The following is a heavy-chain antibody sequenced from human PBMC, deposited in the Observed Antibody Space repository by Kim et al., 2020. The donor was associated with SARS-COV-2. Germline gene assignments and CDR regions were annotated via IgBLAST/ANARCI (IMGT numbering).Heavy chain of an antibody. D-gene: IGHD3-22*01. J-gene: IGHJ4*02. CDR3: ARPTGYYDSSGPFDY. V-gene: IGHV4-39*01. CDR2: IYYSGST. Sequence: SETLSLTCTVSGGSISSSSYYWGWIRQPPGKGLEWIGSIYYSGSTYYNPSLKSRVTISVDTSKNQFSLKLSSVTAADTAVYYCARPTGYYDSSGPFDYWGQGTLVTVSS. CDR1: GGSISSSSYY.